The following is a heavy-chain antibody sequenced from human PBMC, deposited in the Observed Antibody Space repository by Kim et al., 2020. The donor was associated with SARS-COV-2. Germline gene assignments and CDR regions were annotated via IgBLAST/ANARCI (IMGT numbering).Heavy chain of an antibody. D-gene: IGHD4-17*01. Sequence: SETLSLTCAVYGGSFSGYYWSWIRQPPGKGLEWIGEINHSGSTNYNPSLKSRVTISVDTSKNQFSLKLSSVTAADTAVYYCARGTTVTTLRDVDYYYYYGMDVWGQGTTVTVSS. CDR3: ARGTTVTTLRDVDYYYYYGMDV. J-gene: IGHJ6*02. CDR2: INHSGST. V-gene: IGHV4-34*01. CDR1: GGSFSGYY.